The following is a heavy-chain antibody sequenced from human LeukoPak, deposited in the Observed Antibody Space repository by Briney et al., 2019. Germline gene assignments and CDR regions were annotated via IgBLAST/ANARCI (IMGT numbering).Heavy chain of an antibody. CDR1: GFTFSSHG. V-gene: IGHV3-23*01. CDR2: IIPSGHTT. D-gene: IGHD6-13*01. Sequence: GGSLRLSCVASGFTFSSHGMNWVRQAPGKGLEWVSGIIPSGHTTYYADSVRGRFTISRDNSRNTLYLQMNSLRAEDTAVYYCARAGYSSSLNYWGQGTLVTVSS. J-gene: IGHJ4*02. CDR3: ARAGYSSSLNY.